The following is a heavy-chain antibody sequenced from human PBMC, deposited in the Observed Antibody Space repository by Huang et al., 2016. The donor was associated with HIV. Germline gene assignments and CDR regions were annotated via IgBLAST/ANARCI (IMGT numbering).Heavy chain of an antibody. V-gene: IGHV4-39*01. J-gene: IGHJ4*02. D-gene: IGHD3-10*01. CDR1: GGSISSSSYY. CDR2: INYSGST. Sequence: QLQLQESGPGLVKTSETLSLICTVSGGSISSSSYYWGWIRQPPGKGLEWIGTINYSGSTYYNPALKGRVTISVDTSKNQFSLKLSSVTAADTAVYYCARHERWAMVRGVPQWGFDYWGQGTLVTVSS. CDR3: ARHERWAMVRGVPQWGFDY.